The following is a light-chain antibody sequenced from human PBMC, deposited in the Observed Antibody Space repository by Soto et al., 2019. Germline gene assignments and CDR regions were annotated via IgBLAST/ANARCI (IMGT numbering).Light chain of an antibody. Sequence: EVVLTQSPATLSLSPGERATLSCRASHSVDIYLAWYQQKPGQIPRLLIYDASTRAPGVPARFSGSGSGIDFTLAISSLEPEDFAVYYCQQRKFWPPLAFGGGTKVEIK. CDR1: HSVDIY. CDR2: DAS. V-gene: IGKV3-11*01. J-gene: IGKJ4*01. CDR3: QQRKFWPPLA.